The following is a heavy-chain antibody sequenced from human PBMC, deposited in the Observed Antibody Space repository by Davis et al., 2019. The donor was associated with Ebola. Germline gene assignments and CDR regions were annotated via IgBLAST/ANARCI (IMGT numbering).Heavy chain of an antibody. CDR2: ITHSGST. V-gene: IGHV4-34*01. CDR1: GGSFSGYY. J-gene: IGHJ4*02. D-gene: IGHD6-13*01. CDR3: ARVQGAGAAFDY. Sequence: SETLSLTCAVYGGSFSGYYWSWIRQPPGKGLEWIGEITHSGSTNYNPSLKSRVTISVDTSKNQFSLKLSSVTAADTAVYYCARVQGAGAAFDYWGQGTLVTVSS.